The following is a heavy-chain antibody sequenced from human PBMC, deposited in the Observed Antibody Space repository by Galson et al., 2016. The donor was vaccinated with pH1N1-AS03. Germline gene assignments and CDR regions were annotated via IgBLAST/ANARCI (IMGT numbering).Heavy chain of an antibody. CDR1: GFTFRTFG. CDR3: VTGNQNYFDY. D-gene: IGHD2-8*02. V-gene: IGHV3-33*01. CDR2: IWNAGSLK. Sequence: SLRLSCAASGFTFRTFGMHWVRQAPGKGLEWVAGIWNAGSLKKYGESVKGRFIISRDNSNNTVSLEMSRLRAEDTAVYYCVTGNQNYFDYWGQGTLVTVSS. J-gene: IGHJ4*02.